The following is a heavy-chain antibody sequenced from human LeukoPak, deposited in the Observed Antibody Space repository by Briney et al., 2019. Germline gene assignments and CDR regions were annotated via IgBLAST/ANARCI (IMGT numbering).Heavy chain of an antibody. D-gene: IGHD3-22*01. CDR3: ASAENTYDPIFDY. Sequence: PSETLSLTCTVSGGSISSGGYSWSWIRQHPGKGLEWIGYIYYSGSTYYNPSLKSRVTISLDTSKNQFSLRLSSVTAADTAVYYCASAENTYDPIFDYWGQGTLVTVSS. J-gene: IGHJ4*02. CDR1: GGSISSGGYS. CDR2: IYYSGST. V-gene: IGHV4-31*03.